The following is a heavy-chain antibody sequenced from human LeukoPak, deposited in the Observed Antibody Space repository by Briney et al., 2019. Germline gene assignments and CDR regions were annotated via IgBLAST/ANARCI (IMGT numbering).Heavy chain of an antibody. Sequence: GGSLRLSCAASGFTFSNYALHWVRQAPGKGLEWVAVISYDGSNKYYADSVKGRFPISRDNSENTLYLQTNSLRAEDTAVYYCVLTVVNAFDIWGQGTLVTVSS. CDR1: GFTFSNYA. CDR3: VLTVVNAFDI. J-gene: IGHJ3*02. V-gene: IGHV3-30-3*01. CDR2: ISYDGSNK. D-gene: IGHD2-21*02.